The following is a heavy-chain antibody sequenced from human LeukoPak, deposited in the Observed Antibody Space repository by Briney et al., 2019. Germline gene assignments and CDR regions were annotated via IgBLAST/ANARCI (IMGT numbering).Heavy chain of an antibody. CDR2: IRGDGYDT. V-gene: IGHV3-74*01. D-gene: IGHD3-10*01. CDR3: ARDLVLGSGSYDY. J-gene: IGHJ4*02. CDR1: GFTFSTHW. Sequence: PGGSLRLSCEASGFTFSTHWMHWVRQVPGKGLVWVSRIRGDGYDTNYADSVRGRFTISRDNVKNTLYLQMSSLRPDDTAVYYCARDLVLGSGSYDYWGQGTLVTVSS.